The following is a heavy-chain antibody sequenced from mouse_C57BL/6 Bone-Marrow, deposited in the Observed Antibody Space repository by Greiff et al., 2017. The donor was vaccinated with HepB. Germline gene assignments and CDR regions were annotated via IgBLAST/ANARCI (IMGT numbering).Heavy chain of an antibody. Sequence: DVKLVESGGGLVKPGGSLKLFCAASGFTFSSYAMSWVRQTPEKRLEWVATISDGGSYTYYPDNVKGRFTISRDNAKNNLYLQMSHLKSEDTAMYYCARGGPTIVTTWYFDVWGTGTTVTVSS. V-gene: IGHV5-4*03. D-gene: IGHD2-5*01. CDR1: GFTFSSYA. CDR2: ISDGGSYT. J-gene: IGHJ1*03. CDR3: ARGGPTIVTTWYFDV.